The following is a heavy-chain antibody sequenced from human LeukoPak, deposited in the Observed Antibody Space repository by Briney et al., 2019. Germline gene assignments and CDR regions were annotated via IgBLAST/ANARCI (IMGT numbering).Heavy chain of an antibody. V-gene: IGHV1-2*02. J-gene: IGHJ4*02. D-gene: IGHD2-21*02. Sequence: AVHVSCKACLCTFTGYYMHWVRQAAGRGREGVGWINPNNCGTNYAPQVQGRVTLTRATTISTAYMELSRLRSDATAVYYCARGPLYCGGDCFNAGWGQGTLVT. CDR2: INPNNCGT. CDR3: ARGPLYCGGDCFNAG. CDR1: LCTFTGYY.